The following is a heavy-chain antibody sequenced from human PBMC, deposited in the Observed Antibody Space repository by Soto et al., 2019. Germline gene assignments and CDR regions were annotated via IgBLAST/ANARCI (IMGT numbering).Heavy chain of an antibody. CDR3: ARDYSSSGGMDV. J-gene: IGHJ6*02. V-gene: IGHV3-21*01. CDR2: ISSSSSYI. D-gene: IGHD6-6*01. Sequence: GGSLRLSCAASGFTFSSYSMNWVRQAPGKGLEWVSSISSSSSYIYYADSVKGRFTISRDNAKNSLYLQVNSLRAEDTAVYYCARDYSSSGGMDVWGQGTTVTVSS. CDR1: GFTFSSYS.